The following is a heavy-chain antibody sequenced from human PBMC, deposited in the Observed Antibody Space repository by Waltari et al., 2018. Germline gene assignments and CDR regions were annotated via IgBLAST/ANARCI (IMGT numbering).Heavy chain of an antibody. CDR2: IYHSGST. D-gene: IGHD5-12*01. Sequence: QVQLQESGPGLVKPSETLSLTCAVSGYSISSGYYWGWIRQPPGKGLEWIGSIYHSGSTYYNPSLKSRVTIAVDTSKNQFSLKLSSVTAADTAVYYCASIKMATIGNWGQGTLVTVSS. J-gene: IGHJ4*02. CDR1: GYSISSGYY. CDR3: ASIKMATIGN. V-gene: IGHV4-38-2*01.